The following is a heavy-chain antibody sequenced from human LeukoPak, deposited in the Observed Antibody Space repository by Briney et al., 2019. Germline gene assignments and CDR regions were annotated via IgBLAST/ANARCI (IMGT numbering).Heavy chain of an antibody. CDR2: IYYSGIT. CDR3: GRPNDYYDSSGYPKPDAFDI. J-gene: IGHJ3*02. D-gene: IGHD3-22*01. Sequence: SETLSLTCTVSGGSISSYYWSWIRQPPGKGLEWIGYIYYSGITNYNPSLTSGVTISVDTTTNHFSLKLSSVTASDDATYYCGRPNDYYDSSGYPKPDAFDIWGQGTMVTVSS. CDR1: GGSISSYY. V-gene: IGHV4-59*08.